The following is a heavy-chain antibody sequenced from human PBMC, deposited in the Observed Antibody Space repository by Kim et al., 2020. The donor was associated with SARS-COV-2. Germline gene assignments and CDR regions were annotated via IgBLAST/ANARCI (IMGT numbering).Heavy chain of an antibody. J-gene: IGHJ6*02. CDR2: IYNSGNT. CDR3: ARGVKTGGTTIYYYYAMDV. D-gene: IGHD1-1*01. CDR1: SGSISSYY. Sequence: SETLSLTCNVSSGSISSYYWSWIRQPPGKGLEWIGYIYNSGNTNYSPSLKSRVTISVDASKNQFSLKLSSVTAADTAVYYCARGVKTGGTTIYYYYAMDVWGQGTTVTVSS. V-gene: IGHV4-59*01.